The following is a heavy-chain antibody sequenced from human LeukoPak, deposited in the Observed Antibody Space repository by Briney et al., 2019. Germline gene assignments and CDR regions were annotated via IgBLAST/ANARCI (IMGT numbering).Heavy chain of an antibody. CDR3: AKAPYSGTYRAVDY. D-gene: IGHD1-26*01. Sequence: GGSLRLSCAASGFTFSNYAMTWVRQAPGKGLEWVSAISGSGGSTYYADSVKGRFTISRDNSKNTLYLQMSSLRAEDTAVYYCAKAPYSGTYRAVDYWGQGTLVTVSS. J-gene: IGHJ4*02. CDR1: GFTFSNYA. V-gene: IGHV3-23*01. CDR2: ISGSGGST.